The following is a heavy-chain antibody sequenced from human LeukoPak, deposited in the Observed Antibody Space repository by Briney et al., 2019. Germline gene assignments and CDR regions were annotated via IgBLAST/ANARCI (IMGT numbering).Heavy chain of an antibody. D-gene: IGHD1-26*01. CDR2: IYYSGNT. CDR3: ARGGGSDDFDF. J-gene: IGHJ4*02. CDR1: GGSISGSSYY. V-gene: IGHV4-31*03. Sequence: SETLSLTCTVSGGSISGSSYYWGWIRQHPGKGLEWIGYIYYSGNTYYNPSLKSRVSISMDTSKNQFSLKLSSLTAADTAVYYCARGGGSDDFDFWGQGTLVTVSS.